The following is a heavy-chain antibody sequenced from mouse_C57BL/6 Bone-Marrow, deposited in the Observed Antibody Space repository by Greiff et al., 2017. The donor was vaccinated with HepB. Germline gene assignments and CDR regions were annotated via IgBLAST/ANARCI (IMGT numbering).Heavy chain of an antibody. Sequence: QVQLQQPGAELVRPGSSVKLSCKASGYTFTSYWMHWVKQRPIQGLEWIGNIDPSDSETHYNQKFKDKATLTVDKSSSTAYMQLSSLTSEDSAVYDCARRPIYYGSSPFDYWGQGTTLTVSS. CDR1: GYTFTSYW. CDR2: IDPSDSET. D-gene: IGHD1-1*01. V-gene: IGHV1-52*01. CDR3: ARRPIYYGSSPFDY. J-gene: IGHJ2*01.